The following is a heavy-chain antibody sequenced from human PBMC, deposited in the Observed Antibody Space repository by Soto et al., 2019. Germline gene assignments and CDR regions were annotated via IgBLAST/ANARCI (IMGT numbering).Heavy chain of an antibody. CDR1: GYSFTSYY. V-gene: IGHV1-46*01. Sequence: GASVKVSCKASGYSFTSYYMHCVRQAPGQGLEWMGIINPSGGSTIYAQKFQGRVTMTRDTSTSTVYMELSSLRSEDTAVYYCARGYEIGNYYYTSDYYYGMDVWGQGTTVTVSS. CDR2: INPSGGST. D-gene: IGHD3-22*01. CDR3: ARGYEIGNYYYTSDYYYGMDV. J-gene: IGHJ6*02.